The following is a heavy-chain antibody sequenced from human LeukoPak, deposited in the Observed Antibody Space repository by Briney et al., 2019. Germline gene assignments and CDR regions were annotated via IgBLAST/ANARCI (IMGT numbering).Heavy chain of an antibody. V-gene: IGHV3-15*05. Sequence: PGVSLRLSCAPAGFTFTNAWMTWVRQAPGKGLEWVGRIQSKGDGETTDYAAFVKGRFSMSRDDSRATMYLQMYSLEAEDTAVYYCTTDLGATMIRGVIVSWGQGALVTVSS. J-gene: IGHJ4*02. CDR2: IQSKGDGETT. CDR1: GFTFTNAW. CDR3: TTDLGATMIRGVIVS. D-gene: IGHD3-10*01.